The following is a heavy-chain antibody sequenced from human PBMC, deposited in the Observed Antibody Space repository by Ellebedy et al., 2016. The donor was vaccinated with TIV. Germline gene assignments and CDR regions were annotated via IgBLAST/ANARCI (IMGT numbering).Heavy chain of an antibody. Sequence: GESLKISCVASGFTFSAYAMGWVRQAPGKGLEWVSGIYGSGGRGSTYYADSLKGRFTISRDSSKNILYLQMNSLRPEDTALYYCAKGAFPVPTFMAVWGQGTTVTVSS. J-gene: IGHJ6*02. CDR2: IYGSGGRGST. CDR3: AKGAFPVPTFMAV. V-gene: IGHV3-23*01. D-gene: IGHD4-17*01. CDR1: GFTFSAYA.